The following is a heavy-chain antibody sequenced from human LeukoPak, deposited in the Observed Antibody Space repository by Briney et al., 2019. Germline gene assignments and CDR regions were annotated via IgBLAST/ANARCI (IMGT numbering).Heavy chain of an antibody. Sequence: PSETLSLTCTVSGGSISSYYWSWIRQPPGKGLEWIGYIYYSGSTNYNPSLKSRVTISVDTSKNQFSLKLSSVTAADTAAYYCARDRRGSSWYAIDYWGQGTLVTVSS. J-gene: IGHJ4*02. CDR1: GGSISSYY. V-gene: IGHV4-59*01. CDR3: ARDRRGSSWYAIDY. CDR2: IYYSGST. D-gene: IGHD6-13*01.